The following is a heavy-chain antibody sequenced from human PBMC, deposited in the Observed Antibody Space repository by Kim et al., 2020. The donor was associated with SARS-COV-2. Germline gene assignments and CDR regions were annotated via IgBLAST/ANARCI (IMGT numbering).Heavy chain of an antibody. J-gene: IGHJ6*03. V-gene: IGHV1-8*01. CDR2: MNPNSGNT. CDR3: ARVGAAAGLFYYYYYMDV. D-gene: IGHD6-13*01. Sequence: ASVKVSCKASGYTFTSYDINWVRQATGQGLEWMGWMNPNSGNTGYAQKFQGRVTMTRNTSISTAYMELSSLRSEDTAVYYCARVGAAAGLFYYYYYMDVWGKGTTVTVSS. CDR1: GYTFTSYD.